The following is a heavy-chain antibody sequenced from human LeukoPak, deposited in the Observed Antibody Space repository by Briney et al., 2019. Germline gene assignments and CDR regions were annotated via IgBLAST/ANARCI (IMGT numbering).Heavy chain of an antibody. J-gene: IGHJ5*02. CDR3: ARQTPIQLWTPNWFDP. CDR1: GGSISSYY. V-gene: IGHV4-59*08. D-gene: IGHD5-18*01. Sequence: PSETLSLTCTVSGGSISSYYWIWIRQPPGKGLEGIGYIYYSGNTNYNPSRKSRVTISVDTSKNQFSLKLSSVTAADTAVYYCARQTPIQLWTPNWFDPWGQGTLVTVSS. CDR2: IYYSGNT.